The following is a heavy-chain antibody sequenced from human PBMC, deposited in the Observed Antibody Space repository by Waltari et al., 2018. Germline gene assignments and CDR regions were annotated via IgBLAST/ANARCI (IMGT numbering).Heavy chain of an antibody. CDR3: TDVSTRGEN. CDR2: MKSKTDGART. Sequence: EVQLVESGGGLVKPGESLRLSCGSSGFNLSNAWMSWVRQAPGKGPEWVGRMKSKTDGARTDYAAPVKGRVIISRDDSKNTLSLQMDSLKIDDTAVYYCTDVSTRGENWGQGTLVTVSS. D-gene: IGHD2-21*01. J-gene: IGHJ4*02. CDR1: GFNLSNAW. V-gene: IGHV3-15*01.